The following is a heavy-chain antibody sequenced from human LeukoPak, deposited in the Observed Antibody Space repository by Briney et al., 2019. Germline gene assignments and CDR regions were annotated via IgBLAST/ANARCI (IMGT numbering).Heavy chain of an antibody. V-gene: IGHV3-66*01. CDR2: MYGAGST. D-gene: IGHD3-9*01. CDR3: GASNLLTGYFSLNY. Sequence: GGSLKLSCAASGFTVSSNYMTRLRQAPGKGLERVSLMYGAGSTHYADSVRGRFTISRDNSKNTVYVQMNSLRAEDTAVYYCGASNLLTGYFSLNYWGQGTLVTVSS. CDR1: GFTVSSNY. J-gene: IGHJ4*02.